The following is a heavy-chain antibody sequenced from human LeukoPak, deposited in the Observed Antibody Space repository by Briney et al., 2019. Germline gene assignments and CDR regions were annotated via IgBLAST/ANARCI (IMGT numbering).Heavy chain of an antibody. CDR3: AKDGSGSFWQLYFDY. D-gene: IGHD3-10*01. V-gene: IGHV3-23*01. J-gene: IGHJ4*02. Sequence: PGGSLRLSCAASGFTFSSYAMSWVRQAPGKGLEWVSAISGSGGSTYYADSVKGRFTISRDNSKNTLYLQMNSLRAEDTAVYFYAKDGSGSFWQLYFDYWGQGTLVTVSS. CDR2: ISGSGGST. CDR1: GFTFSSYA.